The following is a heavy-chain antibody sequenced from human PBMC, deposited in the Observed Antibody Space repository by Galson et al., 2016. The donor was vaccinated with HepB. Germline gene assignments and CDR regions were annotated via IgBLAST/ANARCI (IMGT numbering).Heavy chain of an antibody. V-gene: IGHV3-33*01. CDR2: IWYDGINK. J-gene: IGHJ4*02. CDR3: ARDKPDWIFDY. CDR1: GFTFSSYG. Sequence: SLRLSCAASGFTFSSYGMHWVRQAPGKGLEWVANIWYDGINKYYADSVKGRFTISRDNSKNTLYLQMNSLRAEDTAVYYCARDKPDWIFDYWGQGTLVTVPS. D-gene: IGHD3-9*01.